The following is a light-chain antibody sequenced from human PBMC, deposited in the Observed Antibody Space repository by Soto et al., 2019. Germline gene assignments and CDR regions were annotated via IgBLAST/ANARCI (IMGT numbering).Light chain of an antibody. CDR3: ETWASNTHWV. Sequence: QPVLTQSSSASASLGSSVKLTCTLSSGHSSYIIAWHQQQPGKAPRYLMKLEGSGSYNKGSGVPDRFSGSSSGADRYLTISNRQSEDEADYYCETWASNTHWVFGGGTKLTVL. V-gene: IGLV4-60*03. CDR1: SGHSSYI. J-gene: IGLJ3*02. CDR2: LEGSGSY.